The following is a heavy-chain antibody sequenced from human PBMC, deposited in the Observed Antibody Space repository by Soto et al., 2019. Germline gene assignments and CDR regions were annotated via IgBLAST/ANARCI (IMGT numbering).Heavy chain of an antibody. CDR1: GGSISSGDYY. D-gene: IGHD3-22*01. Sequence: SETLSLTCTVHGGSISSGDYYWSWIRQPPGKGLEWIGYIYYSGSTYYNPSLKSRVTISVDTSKNQFSLKLSSVTAADTAVYYCASQYYYDSSGYYPPPVWFDPWGQGTLVT. J-gene: IGHJ5*02. CDR2: IYYSGST. CDR3: ASQYYYDSSGYYPPPVWFDP. V-gene: IGHV4-30-4*01.